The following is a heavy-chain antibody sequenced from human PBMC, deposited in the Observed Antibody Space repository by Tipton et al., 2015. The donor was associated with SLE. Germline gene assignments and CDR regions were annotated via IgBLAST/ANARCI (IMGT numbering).Heavy chain of an antibody. CDR1: GGSISSGSYY. CDR2: IYTSGST. V-gene: IGHV4-61*09. CDR3: ARDYDYIWGSFDI. Sequence: TLSLTCTVSGGSISSGSYYWSWIRQPAGKGLEWIGHIYTSGSTNYNPSLKSRVTISVDTSKNQFSLKLSSVTAAGTAVYYCARDYDYIWGSFDIWGQGTMVTVSS. J-gene: IGHJ3*02. D-gene: IGHD3-16*01.